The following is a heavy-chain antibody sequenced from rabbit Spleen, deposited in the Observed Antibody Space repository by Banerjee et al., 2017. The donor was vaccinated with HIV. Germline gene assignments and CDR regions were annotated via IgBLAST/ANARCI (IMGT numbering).Heavy chain of an antibody. Sequence: QEQLVESGGGLVQPEGSLTLTCKASGFSFINKHVMCWVRQAPGKGLEWIGYIDPVFGIAYYANWVNGRFSISRENAQNTVFLQMTGLTAADTATYFCARDGAGGSYFALWGPGTLVTVS. J-gene: IGHJ6*01. CDR1: GFSFINKHV. CDR3: ARDGAGGSYFAL. D-gene: IGHD8-1*01. CDR2: IDPVFGIA. V-gene: IGHV1S47*01.